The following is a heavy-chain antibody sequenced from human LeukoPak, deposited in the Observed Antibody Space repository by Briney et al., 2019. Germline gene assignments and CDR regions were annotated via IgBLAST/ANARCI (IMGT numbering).Heavy chain of an antibody. CDR1: GFTFSSYS. J-gene: IGHJ4*02. CDR3: ARAMYYYDSSGTFDY. CDR2: ISSSSSYI. Sequence: GGSLRLSCAASGFTFSSYSMNWVRQAPGKGLEWVSSISSSSSYIYYADSVKGRFTTSRDNAKNSLYLQMNSLRAEDTAVYYCARAMYYYDSSGTFDYWGQGTLVTVSS. V-gene: IGHV3-21*01. D-gene: IGHD3-22*01.